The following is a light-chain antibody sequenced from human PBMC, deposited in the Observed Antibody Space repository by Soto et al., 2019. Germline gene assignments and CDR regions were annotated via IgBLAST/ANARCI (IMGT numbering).Light chain of an antibody. CDR1: QSVRKY. J-gene: IGKJ5*01. CDR2: DVS. CDR3: QQRSNWTIT. V-gene: IGKV3-11*01. Sequence: EILLTQFPVTLSLSPGERATLSWGASQSVRKYLAWYQKNNGQAPRLQTYDVSTRATGVPARLSGSGYGTDLTITNSSIENEEFEVYSCQQRSNWTITFGQGTGLEIK.